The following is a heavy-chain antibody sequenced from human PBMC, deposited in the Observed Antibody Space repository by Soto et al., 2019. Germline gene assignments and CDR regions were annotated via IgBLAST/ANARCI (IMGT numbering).Heavy chain of an antibody. V-gene: IGHV4-4*02. CDR2: IDHSGTT. CDR1: CFSIRNPNW. J-gene: IGHJ3*02. D-gene: IGHD3-9*01. CDR3: ARGIFYAFDI. Sequence: SETLSLTCAVSCFSIRNPNWWAWVRQAPGKGLEWIGEIDHSGTTNYNPSLNSRVTISLDRSKNQFSLKLSSVAAADTAVYYCARGIFYAFDIWGQGTMVT.